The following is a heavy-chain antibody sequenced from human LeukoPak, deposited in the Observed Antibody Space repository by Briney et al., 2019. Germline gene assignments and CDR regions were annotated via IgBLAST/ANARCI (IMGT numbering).Heavy chain of an antibody. D-gene: IGHD6-19*01. CDR2: FSPSGGST. Sequence: TSVKVSCKASGYTFTTYYMHWVRQAPGQGLELMGMFSPSGGSTSYPQKFQGRVTMTRDTSTSTVYMELSSLISEDTAMYFCARDGVAGTYYFDYWGQGTLVTVSS. CDR3: ARDGVAGTYYFDY. CDR1: GYTFTTYY. J-gene: IGHJ4*02. V-gene: IGHV1-46*01.